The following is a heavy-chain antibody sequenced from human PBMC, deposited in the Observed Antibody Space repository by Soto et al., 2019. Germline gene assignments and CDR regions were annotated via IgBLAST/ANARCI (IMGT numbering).Heavy chain of an antibody. D-gene: IGHD3-16*01. J-gene: IGHJ6*02. Sequence: QVQLVQSGAEVKKPGASVKVSCKASGYTFTSYGFSWVRQAPGQGLEWMGWINAYNGDTNYAQNLQGRGTMTTDTSTHTAYMELRSLRSDDTAVYYCARMGDVPYYYYGMDVWGQGTTVTVSS. CDR3: ARMGDVPYYYYGMDV. CDR2: INAYNGDT. V-gene: IGHV1-18*01. CDR1: GYTFTSYG.